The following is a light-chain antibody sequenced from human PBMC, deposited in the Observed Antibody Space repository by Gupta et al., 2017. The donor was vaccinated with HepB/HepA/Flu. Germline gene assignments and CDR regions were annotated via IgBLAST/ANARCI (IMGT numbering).Light chain of an antibody. J-gene: IGLJ2*01. CDR3: SSFTYTTTLVV. Sequence: QSALTHPASAFGSPGQSITISCTGTSSEFGDFNYVSWYQQHPGKAPKLLIAEVTNRPSGVSYRFSGSKSGNTASLTISGLQPEDEADYYCSSFTYTTTLVVFGGGTKLTVL. V-gene: IGLV2-14*01. CDR2: EVT. CDR1: SSEFGDFNY.